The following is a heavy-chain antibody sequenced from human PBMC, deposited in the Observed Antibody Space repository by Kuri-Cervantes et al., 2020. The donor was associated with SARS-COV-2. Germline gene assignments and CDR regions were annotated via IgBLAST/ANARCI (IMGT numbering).Heavy chain of an antibody. V-gene: IGHV1-2*02. J-gene: IGHJ5*02. CDR1: VYTFTNYY. CDR3: ASRGCSSTSCYTYWFDP. Sequence: ASVKVSCKASVYTFTNYYVHWVRQAPGQGLEWMGWINPRSGGTKFSQLFQGRVTMTRDTSITTVYMELTRLRSDDTAVYYCASRGCSSTSCYTYWFDPWGQGTLVTVSS. D-gene: IGHD2-2*02. CDR2: INPRSGGT.